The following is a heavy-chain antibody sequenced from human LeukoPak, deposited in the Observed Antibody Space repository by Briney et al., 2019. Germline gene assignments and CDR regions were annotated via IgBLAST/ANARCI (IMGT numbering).Heavy chain of an antibody. CDR1: GGSIGSGAYY. V-gene: IGHV4-61*02. J-gene: IGHJ5*02. CDR2: IYASGST. CDR3: ARHIEWIQAGGWFDP. D-gene: IGHD5-18*01. Sequence: SETLSLTCTVSGGSIGSGAYYWSWIRQPAGKGPEWIGRIYASGSTNYNPSLKSRVTISVDTSENQFSLNLRSVTAADTAVYYCARHIEWIQAGGWFDPWGQGTLVTVSS.